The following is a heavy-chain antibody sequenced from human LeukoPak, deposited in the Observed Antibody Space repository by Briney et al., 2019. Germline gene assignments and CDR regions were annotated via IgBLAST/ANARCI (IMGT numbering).Heavy chain of an antibody. V-gene: IGHV3-30*02. CDR3: AKDRVAVAGGPYYYYGMDV. CDR2: IRYDGSNK. Sequence: GGSLRLSCAASGFTFSSYGMHWVRQAPGKGLEWVAFIRYDGSNKYYADSVKGRFTISRDNSKNTLYLQMNSLRAENTAVYYCAKDRVAVAGGPYYYYGMDVWGQGTTVTVSS. D-gene: IGHD6-19*01. CDR1: GFTFSSYG. J-gene: IGHJ6*02.